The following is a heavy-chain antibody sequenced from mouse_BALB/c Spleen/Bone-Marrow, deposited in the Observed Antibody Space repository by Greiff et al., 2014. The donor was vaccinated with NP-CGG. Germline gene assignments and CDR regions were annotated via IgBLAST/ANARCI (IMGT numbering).Heavy chain of an antibody. J-gene: IGHJ1*01. Sequence: VQLKESGTVLARPGASVKMSCKASDYTFTSYRMHWLKQRPGQGLEWIGAIYPGNSDTSYNQKFKGKAELTAVTSTSTAYMDLSSLTNEDSAVYYCTLAYFGQGDWFFDAWGAGTTVTVSS. CDR1: DYTFTSYR. CDR2: IYPGNSDT. V-gene: IGHV1-5*01. CDR3: TLAYFGQGDWFFDA. D-gene: IGHD2-10*01.